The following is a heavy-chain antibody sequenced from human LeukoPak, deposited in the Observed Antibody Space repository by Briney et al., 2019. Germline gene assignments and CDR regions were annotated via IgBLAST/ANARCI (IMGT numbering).Heavy chain of an antibody. J-gene: IGHJ4*02. V-gene: IGHV4-59*01. D-gene: IGHD5-18*01. Sequence: PSDTLSLTCTVSGDSISSYYWSWIRQPPGKGLEWIGYIHYSGSTSYNSSLKSRVTISVDTSKNQFSLKLSSVTAADTAVYYCARGYSYGLFDYWGQGTLVTVSS. CDR1: GDSISSYY. CDR2: IHYSGST. CDR3: ARGYSYGLFDY.